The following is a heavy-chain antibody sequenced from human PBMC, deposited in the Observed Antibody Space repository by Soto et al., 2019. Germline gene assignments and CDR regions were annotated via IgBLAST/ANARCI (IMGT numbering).Heavy chain of an antibody. D-gene: IGHD3-10*01. CDR1: GGSISSGGYY. CDR3: ARVAEDTGVSPPGQYYFDY. V-gene: IGHV4-31*03. CDR2: IYYSGST. J-gene: IGHJ4*02. Sequence: SETLSLTCTVSGGSISSGGYYWSWIRQHPGKGLEWIGYIYYSGSTYYNPSLKSRVTISVDTSKNQFSLKLSSVTAADTAVYYCARVAEDTGVSPPGQYYFDYWDQGTLVTVSS.